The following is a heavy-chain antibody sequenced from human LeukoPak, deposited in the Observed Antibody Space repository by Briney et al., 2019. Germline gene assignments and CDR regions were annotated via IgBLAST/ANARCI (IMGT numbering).Heavy chain of an antibody. CDR3: ARGRRVPAAIYYYYYYMDV. CDR2: IYYSGST. Sequence: SETLSLTCIVSGGSISSSSYYWGWIRQPPGKGLEWIGYIYYSGSTNYNPSLRSRVTISVDTSKNQFSLRLSSVTAADTAVYYCARGRRVPAAIYYYYYYMDVWGKGTTVTISS. V-gene: IGHV4-61*05. CDR1: GGSISSSSYY. J-gene: IGHJ6*03. D-gene: IGHD2-2*01.